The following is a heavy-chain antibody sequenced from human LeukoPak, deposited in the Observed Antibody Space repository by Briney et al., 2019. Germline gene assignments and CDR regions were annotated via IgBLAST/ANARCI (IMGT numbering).Heavy chain of an antibody. CDR3: ARGGPARTREPFDP. J-gene: IGHJ5*02. V-gene: IGHV1-18*04. CDR2: ISAYNGNT. Sequence: GASVKVSCKASGYTFTSYGISWVRQAPGQGLEWMGWISAYNGNTIYAQKLQGRVTMTTDTTTSTAYMELRSLRSDDTAVYYCARGGPARTREPFDPWGQGTLVTVSS. CDR1: GYTFTSYG. D-gene: IGHD1-14*01.